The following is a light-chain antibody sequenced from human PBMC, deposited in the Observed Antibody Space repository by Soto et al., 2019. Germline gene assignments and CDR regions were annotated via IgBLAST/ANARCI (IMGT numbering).Light chain of an antibody. CDR1: QSITSSF. Sequence: EIVLTQSPGILSLSPGERASLSCGASQSITSSFLAWYQQKPGQAPRLLIYGASSRATGIPDRFSGTGSETDFTLTINRLEPEDFAVYYCQQYESSPITFGQGTRLENK. V-gene: IGKV3-20*01. J-gene: IGKJ5*01. CDR2: GAS. CDR3: QQYESSPIT.